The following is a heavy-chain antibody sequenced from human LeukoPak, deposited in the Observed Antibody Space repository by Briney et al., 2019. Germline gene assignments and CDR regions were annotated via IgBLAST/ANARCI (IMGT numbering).Heavy chain of an antibody. CDR2: ISSGGTYE. V-gene: IGHV3-30*01. CDR1: GFTFSNYA. D-gene: IGHD3-10*01. J-gene: IGHJ4*02. CDR3: ARDSTYYYDSGSSGPHYFDN. Sequence: QSGKSLRLSCAASGFTFSNYAMHWVRQAPGKGLEWVSLISSGGTYEYYADSVKGRSTISRDNSKNTLYLQLNSLRAEDTAVYYCARDSTYYYDSGSSGPHYFDNWGQGTLVTVSS.